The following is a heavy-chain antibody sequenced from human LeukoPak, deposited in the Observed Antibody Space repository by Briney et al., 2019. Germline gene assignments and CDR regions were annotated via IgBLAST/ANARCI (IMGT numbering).Heavy chain of an antibody. CDR3: ARERDDYYFDY. D-gene: IGHD3-3*01. V-gene: IGHV3-48*03. CDR2: ISRSGTII. J-gene: IGHJ4*02. CDR1: GFTFSGYE. Sequence: GRSLRLSCAASGFTFSGYEMNWVRQAPGKGLEWVSYISRSGTIISYADSVKGRFTIPRDNAKNSLYLQMNSLRAEDTAVYYCARERDDYYFDYWGQGTLVTVSS.